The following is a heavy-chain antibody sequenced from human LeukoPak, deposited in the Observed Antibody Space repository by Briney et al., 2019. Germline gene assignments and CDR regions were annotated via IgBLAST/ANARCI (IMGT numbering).Heavy chain of an antibody. Sequence: GGSLRLSCAASGFTFDDYAMHWVRQAPGKGLEWVSLIIGGGGSTYYADSVKGRFTISRDNSKNSLYLQMNSLRTEDTALYYCAKVCSGGSCYGTHGDYWGQGTLVTVSS. CDR2: IIGGGGST. CDR3: AKVCSGGSCYGTHGDY. D-gene: IGHD2-15*01. V-gene: IGHV3-43*02. CDR1: GFTFDDYA. J-gene: IGHJ4*02.